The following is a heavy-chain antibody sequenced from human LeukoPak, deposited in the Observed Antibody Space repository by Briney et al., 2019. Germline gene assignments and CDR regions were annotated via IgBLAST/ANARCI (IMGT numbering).Heavy chain of an antibody. V-gene: IGHV4-59*08. D-gene: IGHD1-26*01. Sequence: SETLSLTCTVSGGSISTHYWGWIRQPPGKGLEWIGYSSSSGSTNYNPSLNSRVTISVDTSKNQFSLKLSSVTAADTAVYHCARHGGSYSHDYWGQGTLVTVSS. CDR1: GGSISTHY. J-gene: IGHJ4*02. CDR2: SSSSGST. CDR3: ARHGGSYSHDY.